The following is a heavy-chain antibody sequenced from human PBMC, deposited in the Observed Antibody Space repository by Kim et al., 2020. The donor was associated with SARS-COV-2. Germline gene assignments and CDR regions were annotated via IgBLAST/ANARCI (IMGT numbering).Heavy chain of an antibody. D-gene: IGHD2-2*03. Sequence: SVKVSCKASGGTFSSYAISWVRQAPGQGLEWMGGIIPIFGTANYAQKFQGRVTITADESTSTAYMELSSLRSEDTAVYYCATPRGMDIVVVPAAASAFDIWGQGTMVTVSS. CDR3: ATPRGMDIVVVPAAASAFDI. CDR2: IIPIFGTA. V-gene: IGHV1-69*13. CDR1: GGTFSSYA. J-gene: IGHJ3*02.